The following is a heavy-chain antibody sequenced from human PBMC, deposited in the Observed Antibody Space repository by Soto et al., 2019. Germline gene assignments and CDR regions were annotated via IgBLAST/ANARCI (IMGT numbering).Heavy chain of an antibody. J-gene: IGHJ5*02. CDR3: ARERYCDSSGPNWFDP. Sequence: PGGSLKLSCAASGVTVSSSEMNWVRQTPGKGLEWVSYISSSGSTIYYADSVKGRFTISRDNAKNSLYLQMNSLRAEDTAVYYCARERYCDSSGPNWFDPWGQGTLVTVSS. D-gene: IGHD3-22*01. CDR1: GVTVSSSE. CDR2: ISSSGSTI. V-gene: IGHV3-48*03.